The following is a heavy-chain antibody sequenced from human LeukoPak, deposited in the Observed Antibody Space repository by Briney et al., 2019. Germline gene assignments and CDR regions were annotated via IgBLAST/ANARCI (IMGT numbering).Heavy chain of an antibody. V-gene: IGHV3-7*01. D-gene: IGHD4-17*01. CDR2: IKQDGSEK. CDR1: GFTFSSYW. Sequence: PGGYLRLYCAASGFTFSSYWMSWVRQAPGKGLEWVANIKQDGSEKYYVDSVKGRFTISRDNAKNSLYLQMNSLRAEDTAVYYCARATRLYGDYGRGYYYMDVWGKGTTVTVSS. CDR3: ARATRLYGDYGRGYYYMDV. J-gene: IGHJ6*03.